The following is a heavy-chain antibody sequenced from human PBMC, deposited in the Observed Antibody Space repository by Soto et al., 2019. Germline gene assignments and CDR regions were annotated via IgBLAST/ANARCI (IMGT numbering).Heavy chain of an antibody. CDR2: INPNSGVT. CDR1: GDRSTDYY. J-gene: IGHJ6*03. V-gene: IGHV1-2*04. Sequence: QVQLVQSGAEVKEPGASVTVSCRASGDRSTDYYMHWVRQAPGQGLEWMGWINPNSGVTKYAQKFQGWVTMTRDTSIRTVYMQLSRLGFDDTAIYYCARESGGATATLDYYYFYMDVWGTGTTVTVSS. CDR3: ARESGGATATLDYYYFYMDV. D-gene: IGHD5-12*01.